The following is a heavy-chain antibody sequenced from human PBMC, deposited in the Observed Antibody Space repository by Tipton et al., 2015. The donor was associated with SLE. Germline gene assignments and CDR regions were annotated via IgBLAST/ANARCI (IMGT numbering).Heavy chain of an antibody. Sequence: SLRLSCAASGFTFSSYAMSWVRQAPGKGLEWVSAISGSGGSTYYADSVKGQFTISRDNSKNTLYLQMNSLRAEDTAVYYCAKDRRGIAAAREFDYWGQGTLVTVSS. J-gene: IGHJ4*02. CDR1: GFTFSSYA. CDR2: ISGSGGST. V-gene: IGHV3-23*01. CDR3: AKDRRGIAAAREFDY. D-gene: IGHD6-13*01.